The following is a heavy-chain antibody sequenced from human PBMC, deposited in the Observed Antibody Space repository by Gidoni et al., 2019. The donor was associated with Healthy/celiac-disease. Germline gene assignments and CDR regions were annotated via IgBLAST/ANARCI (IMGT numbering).Heavy chain of an antibody. CDR2: IWYDGSNK. J-gene: IGHJ3*02. V-gene: IGHV3-33*01. CDR1: GFTFSSYG. CDR3: AREGKLEKRGAFDI. D-gene: IGHD3-10*01. Sequence: QVQLVESGGGVVQPGRSLRLSCAASGFTFSSYGMHWVRQAPGKGLEWVAVIWYDGSNKYYADSVKGRFTISRDNSKNTLYLQMNSLRAEDTAVYYCAREGKLEKRGAFDIWGQGTMVTVSS.